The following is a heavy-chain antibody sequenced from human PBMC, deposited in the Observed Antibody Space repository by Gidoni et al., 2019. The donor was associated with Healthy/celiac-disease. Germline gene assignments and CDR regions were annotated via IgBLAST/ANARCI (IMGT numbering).Heavy chain of an antibody. V-gene: IGHV3-11*05. CDR1: GFTFSDYY. J-gene: IGHJ4*02. D-gene: IGHD3-22*01. Sequence: QVQLVESGGGLVKPGGSLRLSCAASGFTFSDYYMSWIRQAPGKGLEWVSYISSSSSYTNYADSVKGRFTISRDNAKNSLYLQMNSLRAEDTAVYYCARGPYYYDSSGYYSPLDYWGQGTLVTVSS. CDR2: ISSSSSYT. CDR3: ARGPYYYDSSGYYSPLDY.